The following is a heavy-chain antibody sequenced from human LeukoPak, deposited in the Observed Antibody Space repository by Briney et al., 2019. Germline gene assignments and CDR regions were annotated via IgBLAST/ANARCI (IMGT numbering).Heavy chain of an antibody. V-gene: IGHV4-59*01. Sequence: SETLSLTCTVSGGSINNYHWSWIRQPPGKGVEWVGYIYNTVTTNYNPSLKRRVTISVDKSKSQFSLRLTSVTAADTAVYYCARDVRFSLWGQGTLVTVSS. CDR1: GGSINNYH. CDR2: IYNTVTT. CDR3: ARDVRFSL. J-gene: IGHJ4*02.